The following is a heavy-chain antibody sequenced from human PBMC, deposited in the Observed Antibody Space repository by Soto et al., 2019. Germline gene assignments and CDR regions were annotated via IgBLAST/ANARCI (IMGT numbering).Heavy chain of an antibody. J-gene: IGHJ4*02. CDR3: APGRSVGSSYFFEY. D-gene: IGHD3-10*01. Sequence: QITLKESGPPLVKPTQTLTLTCTFSGFSLTTGAVGVGWIRQPPGKALEWLALVYATKDIRYLPSLKNRHTITMYTSKIQVVLTMTNLDPAYTATYSCAPGRSVGSSYFFEYWGQGTLVTVSS. CDR2: VYATKDI. V-gene: IGHV2-5*01. CDR1: GFSLTTGAVG.